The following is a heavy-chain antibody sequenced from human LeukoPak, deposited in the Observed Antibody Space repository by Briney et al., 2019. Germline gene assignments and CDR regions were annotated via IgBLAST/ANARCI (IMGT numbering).Heavy chain of an antibody. Sequence: WETLSLTCTVSGGSISCYYWSWIRQPPGKGLEWIGYIYYSGSTNYNPSLKSRVTISVDTSKNQFSLKLSSVTAADTAVYYCARGRARRDPYAFDIWGQGTMVTVSS. V-gene: IGHV4-59*01. D-gene: IGHD2-21*02. J-gene: IGHJ3*02. CDR1: GGSISCYY. CDR2: IYYSGST. CDR3: ARGRARRDPYAFDI.